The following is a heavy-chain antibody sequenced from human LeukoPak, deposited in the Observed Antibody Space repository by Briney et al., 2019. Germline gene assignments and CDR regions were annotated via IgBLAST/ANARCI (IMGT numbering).Heavy chain of an antibody. V-gene: IGHV3-53*01. CDR2: LYTGGDT. CDR1: GFSVSAHY. J-gene: IGHJ4*02. CDR3: AKDFRRSEYYFDY. Sequence: GGSLRLSCAVSGFSVSAHYMSWVRQAPGKGLECVSFLYTGGDTYYADSVKGRFTISRDNSKNTLYLQMNSLRAEDTAVYYCAKDFRRSEYYFDYWGQGTLVTVSS.